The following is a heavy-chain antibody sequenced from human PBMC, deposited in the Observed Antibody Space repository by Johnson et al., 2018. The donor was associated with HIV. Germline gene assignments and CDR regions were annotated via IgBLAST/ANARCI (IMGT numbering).Heavy chain of an antibody. J-gene: IGHJ3*02. CDR2: IRYDGTNK. D-gene: IGHD3-22*01. CDR1: GFTFSSYG. Sequence: QVQLVESGGGVVQPGRSLRLSCAASGFTFSSYGMHWVRQAPGKGLEWVAFIRYDGTNKYYANSVKGRFTISRDNSKNTLYLQMNSLRAEDTAVYLCARIRVAVITEVGAFDMWGQGTMVTVSS. V-gene: IGHV3-30*02. CDR3: ARIRVAVITEVGAFDM.